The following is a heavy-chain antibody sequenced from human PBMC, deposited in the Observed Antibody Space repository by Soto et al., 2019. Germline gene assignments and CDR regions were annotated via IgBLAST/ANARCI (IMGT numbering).Heavy chain of an antibody. V-gene: IGHV3-30*18. J-gene: IGHJ6*02. Sequence: GGSLRLSCAASGFTFSSYGMHWVRQAPGKGLEWVAVISYDGSNKYYADSVKGRFTISRDNSNNTLYLQMNSLRAEDTAGYYCAKDVAAAGRGRWYYYYGMDVWGQGTTVTVSS. D-gene: IGHD6-13*01. CDR1: GFTFSSYG. CDR2: ISYDGSNK. CDR3: AKDVAAAGRGRWYYYYGMDV.